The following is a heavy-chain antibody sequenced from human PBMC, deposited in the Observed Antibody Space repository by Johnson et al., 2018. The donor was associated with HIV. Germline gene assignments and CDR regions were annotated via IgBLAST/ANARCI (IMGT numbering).Heavy chain of an antibody. CDR1: EFTVSSNY. V-gene: IGHV3-66*01. J-gene: IGHJ3*02. CDR2: SGSGGST. CDR3: ARDSSNSFRFEMYAFDI. D-gene: IGHD6-6*01. Sequence: EVQLVESGGGVVQPGRSLRLSCAASEFTVSSNYMSWVRQAPGKGLEWVSAISGSGGSTYYADSVKGRFTISRDNSKNTLYLQMNSLRAEDTAVYYCARDSSNSFRFEMYAFDIWGQGTMVTVSS.